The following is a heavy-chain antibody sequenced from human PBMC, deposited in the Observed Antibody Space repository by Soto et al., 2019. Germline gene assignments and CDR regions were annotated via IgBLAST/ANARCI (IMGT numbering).Heavy chain of an antibody. CDR3: ARERVHRLRYFDY. J-gene: IGHJ4*02. Sequence: SETLSLTCTVSGGSISSYYWYWLRQPPGKGLEWIGYIYYSGSTNYNPSLKSRVTISVDTSKNQFSLKLSSVTAADTAVYYCARERVHRLRYFDYWGRGTLVTVSS. CDR2: IYYSGST. CDR1: GGSISSYY. V-gene: IGHV4-59*01. D-gene: IGHD1-1*01.